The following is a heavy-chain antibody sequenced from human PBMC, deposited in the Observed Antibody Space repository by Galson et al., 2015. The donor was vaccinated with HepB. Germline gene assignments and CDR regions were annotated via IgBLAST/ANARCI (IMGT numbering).Heavy chain of an antibody. J-gene: IGHJ5*02. CDR3: AKSQKSKYSSSPWVGFDP. V-gene: IGHV3-23*01. CDR2: ISGSGGST. D-gene: IGHD6-6*01. Sequence: SLRLSCAASGFTFSSYAMSWVRQAPGKGLEWVSAISGSGGSTYYADSVKGRFTISRDNSKNTLYLQMNSLRAEDTAVYYCAKSQKSKYSSSPWVGFDPWGQGTLVTVSS. CDR1: GFTFSSYA.